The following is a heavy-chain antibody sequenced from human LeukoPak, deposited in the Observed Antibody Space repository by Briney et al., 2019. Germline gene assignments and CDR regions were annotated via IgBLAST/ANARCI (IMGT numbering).Heavy chain of an antibody. V-gene: IGHV3-23*01. CDR1: GFTFSSYA. Sequence: GGSLGLSCAASGFTFSSYAMNWVRQAPGKGLEWVSFISGSGDSTYYADSVKGRFTISRDNSKNTLYLQMNSLRAEDTAVYYCAKDGQLGLFDYWGQGTLVTVSS. D-gene: IGHD6-6*01. J-gene: IGHJ4*02. CDR2: ISGSGDST. CDR3: AKDGQLGLFDY.